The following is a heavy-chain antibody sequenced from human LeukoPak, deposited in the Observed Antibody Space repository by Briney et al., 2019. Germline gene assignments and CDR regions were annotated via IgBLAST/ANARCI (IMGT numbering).Heavy chain of an antibody. Sequence: GGSLRLSCAASGFTFSNYWMSWVRQAPGKGLEGVANIKQDGSEKYYVDSVEGRFTISRDDAKNSLYLQMNSLRAEDTAVYYCAGMNSYGSFDHWGQGTLVTVSS. J-gene: IGHJ4*02. CDR1: GFTFSNYW. CDR2: IKQDGSEK. D-gene: IGHD5-18*01. CDR3: AGMNSYGSFDH. V-gene: IGHV3-7*01.